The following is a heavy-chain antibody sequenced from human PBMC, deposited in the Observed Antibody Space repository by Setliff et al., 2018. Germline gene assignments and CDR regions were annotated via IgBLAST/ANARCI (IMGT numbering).Heavy chain of an antibody. CDR3: VREGVDSRSSTDYRYYMDV. D-gene: IGHD3-22*01. V-gene: IGHV1-69*05. J-gene: IGHJ6*03. CDR1: GATFSSHG. Sequence: SVKVSCKASGATFSSHGISWVRQAPGQGLEWMGWTIPMFGTTEYAQKFQGRLTIITDESTSTAYMQLSSLRSEDTAVYYCVREGVDSRSSTDYRYYMDVWGKGTTVTVSS. CDR2: TIPMFGTT.